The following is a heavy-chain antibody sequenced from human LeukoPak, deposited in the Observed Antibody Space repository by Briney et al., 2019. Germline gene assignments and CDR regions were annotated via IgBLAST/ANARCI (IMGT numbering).Heavy chain of an antibody. Sequence: SQTLSLTCNVSGGSISTYYWTWLRQPPGKGLEWIGYIYYSGSTNYNPSLKSRVTISVDTSMTHSSLKLSSVTAADTAVYYCVRDYPGTGYYYGLDVWGKGTTVTVSS. CDR1: GGSISTYY. V-gene: IGHV4-59*01. J-gene: IGHJ6*04. D-gene: IGHD1-7*01. CDR2: IYYSGST. CDR3: VRDYPGTGYYYGLDV.